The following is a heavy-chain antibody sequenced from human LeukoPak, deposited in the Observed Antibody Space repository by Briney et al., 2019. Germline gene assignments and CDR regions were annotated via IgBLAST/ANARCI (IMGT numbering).Heavy chain of an antibody. CDR1: GGSISNYY. CDR2: IYYSGST. J-gene: IGHJ6*03. D-gene: IGHD4-23*01. V-gene: IGHV4-59*12. Sequence: SETLSLTCTASGGSISNYYWSWIRQPPGKGLEWIGYIYYSGSTNYNPSLKSRVTISLDTSKNQFSLKLSSVTAADTAMYYCAREVADYGGYYYYHYMDVWGKGTTVTISS. CDR3: AREVADYGGYYYYHYMDV.